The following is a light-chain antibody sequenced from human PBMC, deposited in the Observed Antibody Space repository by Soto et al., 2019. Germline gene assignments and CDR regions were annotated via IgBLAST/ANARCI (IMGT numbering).Light chain of an antibody. Sequence: DFQMTQSPSSLSASVGDRVIITCRASQEINNYLAWYQQKPGRAPNLLIYAASTLQSGVPSRFSGSGSGTDFPLPISSREPEDVATYYCQKYTTAPWAFGQGTKVEIK. V-gene: IGKV1-27*01. J-gene: IGKJ1*01. CDR1: QEINNY. CDR3: QKYTTAPWA. CDR2: AAS.